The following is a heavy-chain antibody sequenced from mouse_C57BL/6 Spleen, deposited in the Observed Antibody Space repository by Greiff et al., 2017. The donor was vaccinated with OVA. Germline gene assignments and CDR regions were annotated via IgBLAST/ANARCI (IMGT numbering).Heavy chain of an antibody. V-gene: IGHV1-82*01. J-gene: IGHJ1*03. CDR3: CYDLYFDV. D-gene: IGHD2-4*01. CDR1: GYAFSSSW. CDR2: IYPGDGDT. Sequence: VKVVESGPELVKPGASVKISCKASGYAFSSSWMNWVKQRPGKGLEWIGRIYPGDGDTNYNGKFKGKATLTADKSSSTAYMQLSSLTSEDSAVYFCCYDLYFDVWGTGTTVTVSS.